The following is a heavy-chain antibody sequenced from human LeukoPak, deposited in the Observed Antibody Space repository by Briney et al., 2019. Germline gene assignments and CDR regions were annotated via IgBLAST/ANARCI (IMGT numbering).Heavy chain of an antibody. D-gene: IGHD6-13*01. CDR1: GYTFTGYY. CDR3: ARDGYEQLGAYYYYYYGMDV. Sequence: ASVKVSCKASGYTFTGYYMHWVRQAPGQGLEWMGWISAYNGNTNYAQKLQGRVTMTTDTSTSTAYMELRSLRSDDTAVYYCARDGYEQLGAYYYYYYGMDVWGQGTTVTVSS. CDR2: ISAYNGNT. J-gene: IGHJ6*02. V-gene: IGHV1-18*04.